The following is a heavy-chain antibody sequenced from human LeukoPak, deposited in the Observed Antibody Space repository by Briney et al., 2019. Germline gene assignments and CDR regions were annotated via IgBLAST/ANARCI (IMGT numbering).Heavy chain of an antibody. D-gene: IGHD3-22*01. CDR2: ISGSRNNT. CDR1: GFTFSSYG. CDR3: ARSYYDSSGYYYSDFDY. J-gene: IGHJ4*02. V-gene: IGHV3-23*01. Sequence: GGSLRLSCAASGFTFSSYGMSWVRQAPGKGLEWVSAISGSRNNTYYADSVKGRFTISRDNSKNTLYLQMNSLRAEDTAVYYCARSYYDSSGYYYSDFDYWGQGTLVTVSS.